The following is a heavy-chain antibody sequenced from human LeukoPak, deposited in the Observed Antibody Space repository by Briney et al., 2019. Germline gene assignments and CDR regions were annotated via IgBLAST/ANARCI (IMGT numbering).Heavy chain of an antibody. D-gene: IGHD3-22*01. CDR2: IIPIFGTA. CDR3: ARDRSSRGIYYDSSGYHY. J-gene: IGHJ4*02. V-gene: IGHV1-69*13. CDR1: GGTFSSYA. Sequence: SVKVSCKASGGTFSSYAISWVRKAPAQGLEWMGGIIPIFGTANYAQKFQGRVTITADESTSTAYMELSSLRSEDTAVYYCARDRSSRGIYYDSSGYHYWGQGTLVTVSS.